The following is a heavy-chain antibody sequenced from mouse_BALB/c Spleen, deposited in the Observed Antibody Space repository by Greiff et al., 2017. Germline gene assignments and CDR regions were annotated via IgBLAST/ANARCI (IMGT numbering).Heavy chain of an antibody. CDR2: IYPGSGST. CDR1: GYTFTDYV. V-gene: IGHV1-77*01. D-gene: IGHD2-4*01. CDR3: ARGITTWAY. J-gene: IGHJ3*01. Sequence: QVQLKESGPELVKPGASVKMSCKASGYTFTDYVISWVKQRTGQGLEWIGEIYPGSGSTYYNEKFKGKATLTADKSSNTAYMQLSSLTSEDSAVYFCARGITTWAYWGQGTLVTVSA.